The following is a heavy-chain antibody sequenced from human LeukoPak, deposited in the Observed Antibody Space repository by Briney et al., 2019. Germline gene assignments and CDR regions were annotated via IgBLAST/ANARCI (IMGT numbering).Heavy chain of an antibody. CDR3: ARRFYYGETTWHYYYTDV. CDR2: IYYSGST. V-gene: IGHV4-39*01. D-gene: IGHD4-17*01. Sequence: PSETLSLACTVSGGSISSSSYYWGWIRQPPGKGLEWIGSIYYSGSTYYNPSLKSRVTISVDTSKNQFSLKLSSVTAADTAVYYCARRFYYGETTWHYYYTDVWGKGTTVTVSS. CDR1: GGSISSSSYY. J-gene: IGHJ6*03.